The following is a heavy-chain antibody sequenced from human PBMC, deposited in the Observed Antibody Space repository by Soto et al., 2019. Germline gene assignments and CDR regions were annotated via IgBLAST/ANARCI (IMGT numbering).Heavy chain of an antibody. CDR1: GYTFISYY. CDR3: DRSWRGAEPLPAYNWLGP. J-gene: IGHJ5*02. V-gene: IGHV1-46*03. D-gene: IGHD1-26*01. Sequence: ASVKVSCKASGYTFISYYTHWVRQAPGEGLEWMGTINPSGGTTSYAQKFQGRVTMTRDTSTSTVYMELSSLRSEDTAVYYCDRSWRGAEPLPAYNWLGPWGQGTLVTVSS. CDR2: INPSGGTT.